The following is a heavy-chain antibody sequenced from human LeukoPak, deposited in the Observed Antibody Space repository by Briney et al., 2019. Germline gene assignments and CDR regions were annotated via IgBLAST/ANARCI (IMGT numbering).Heavy chain of an antibody. CDR1: GYTSTGYY. Sequence: ASVKVSCKASGYTSTGYYMHWVRQAPGQGLEWMGRINPNSGGTNYAQKFQGRVTMTRDTSISTAYMELSRLRSDDTAVYYCARDRHHFWSGYTPHNWFDPWGQGTLVTVSS. V-gene: IGHV1-2*06. J-gene: IGHJ5*02. CDR3: ARDRHHFWSGYTPHNWFDP. CDR2: INPNSGGT. D-gene: IGHD3-3*01.